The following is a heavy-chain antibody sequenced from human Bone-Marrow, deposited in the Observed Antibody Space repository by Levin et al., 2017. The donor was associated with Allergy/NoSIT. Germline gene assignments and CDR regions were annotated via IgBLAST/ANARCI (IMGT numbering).Heavy chain of an antibody. D-gene: IGHD2-21*02. J-gene: IGHJ6*02. CDR3: AKDLAYCGGDCYPYYYYGMDV. CDR2: ISYDGSNK. V-gene: IGHV3-30*18. Sequence: LSLTCAASGFTFSSYGMHWVRQAPGKGLEWVAVISYDGSNKYYADSVKGRFTISRDNSKNTLYLQMNSLRAEDTAVYYCAKDLAYCGGDCYPYYYYGMDVWGQGTTVTVSS. CDR1: GFTFSSYG.